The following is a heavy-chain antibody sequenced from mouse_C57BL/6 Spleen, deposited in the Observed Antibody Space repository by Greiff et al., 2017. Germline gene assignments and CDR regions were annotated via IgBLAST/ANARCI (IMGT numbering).Heavy chain of an antibody. V-gene: IGHV1-18*01. Sequence: VQLKQSGPELVKPGASVKIPCKASGYTFTDYNMDWVKQSHGKSLEWIGDINPNNGGTIYNQKFKGKATLTVDKSSSTAYMELRSLTSEDTAVYYCARSRCYDYGRSMDYWGQGTSVTVSS. CDR2: INPNNGGT. CDR1: GYTFTDYN. CDR3: ARSRCYDYGRSMDY. J-gene: IGHJ4*01. D-gene: IGHD2-4*01.